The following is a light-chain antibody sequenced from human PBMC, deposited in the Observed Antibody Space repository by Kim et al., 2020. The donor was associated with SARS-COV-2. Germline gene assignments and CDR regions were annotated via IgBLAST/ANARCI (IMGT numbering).Light chain of an antibody. Sequence: SYELTQPLSVSVALGQTARITCGGNDIGRKAVHWYQQRPGQAPLLVIYRDSSRASGIPARFSGSNSGNTATLTIDSAQVADDADYYRQVWDINAVIFGGGTKVTVL. V-gene: IGLV3-9*01. J-gene: IGLJ2*01. CDR2: RDS. CDR3: QVWDINAVI. CDR1: DIGRKA.